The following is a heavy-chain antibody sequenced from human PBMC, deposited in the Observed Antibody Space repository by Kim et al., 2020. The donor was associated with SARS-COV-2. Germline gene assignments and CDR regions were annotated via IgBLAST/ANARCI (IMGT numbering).Heavy chain of an antibody. V-gene: IGHV3-30*02. Sequence: ADSVKGRFTISRDNSKNTLYLQMNSLRAEDTAVYYCAKVIVAAAAGGFDYWGQGTLVTVSS. D-gene: IGHD6-13*01. CDR3: AKVIVAAAAGGFDY. J-gene: IGHJ4*02.